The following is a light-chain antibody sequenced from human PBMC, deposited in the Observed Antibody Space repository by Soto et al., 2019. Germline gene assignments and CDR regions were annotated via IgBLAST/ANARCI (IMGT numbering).Light chain of an antibody. CDR2: AAS. J-gene: IGKJ1*01. Sequence: DIQMTHSPSSLSASVGDRVTITCRASQSISSYLNWYQQKPGKAPKLLIFAASRLQSGVPSRFSGSGSGTDVTFTISSLQPEDFATYYCQQSYSALRTFGQGIKVEIX. CDR3: QQSYSALRT. CDR1: QSISSY. V-gene: IGKV1-39*01.